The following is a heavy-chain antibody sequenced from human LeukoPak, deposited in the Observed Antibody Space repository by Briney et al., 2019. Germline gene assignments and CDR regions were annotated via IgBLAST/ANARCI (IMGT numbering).Heavy chain of an antibody. Sequence: GGSLRLSCAASGFTFSGSAMHWVRQASGKGLEWVGRIRSKANSYATAYAASVKGRFTISRDDSKNTAYLQMNSLKTEDTAVYYCASDGGRSGYWGQGTLVTVSS. D-gene: IGHD4-23*01. CDR2: IRSKANSYAT. J-gene: IGHJ4*02. V-gene: IGHV3-73*01. CDR3: ASDGGRSGY. CDR1: GFTFSGSA.